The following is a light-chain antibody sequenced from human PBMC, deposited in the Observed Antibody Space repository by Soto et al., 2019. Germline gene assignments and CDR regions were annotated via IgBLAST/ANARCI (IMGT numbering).Light chain of an antibody. CDR1: QSVNSNY. CDR3: QQYAGSLSWT. V-gene: IGKV3-20*01. CDR2: GSS. Sequence: EIVLTQSPGTLSLSPGERATLSCRASQSVNSNYLVWYQQNPGQAPRLLIYGSSIRATGIPDRFSGRGSGTDFTLTISRLEPEDFAVYYGQQYAGSLSWTVGQFTKVDIK. J-gene: IGKJ1*01.